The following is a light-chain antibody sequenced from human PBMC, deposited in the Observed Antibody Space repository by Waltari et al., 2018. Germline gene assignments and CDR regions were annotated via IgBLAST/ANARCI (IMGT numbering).Light chain of an antibody. CDR1: QIVVLSSNNKNY. J-gene: IGKJ2*01. Sequence: DIVLTQSPDSLAVSLGEMATINCKSSQIVVLSSNNKNYLAWYQKKPGQHPKLLITWASTRESGVPDRFSGSGSETDFTLTISSLQAEDVAVYYCQQCYTFPYTFGQGTKLEIK. V-gene: IGKV4-1*01. CDR3: QQCYTFPYT. CDR2: WAS.